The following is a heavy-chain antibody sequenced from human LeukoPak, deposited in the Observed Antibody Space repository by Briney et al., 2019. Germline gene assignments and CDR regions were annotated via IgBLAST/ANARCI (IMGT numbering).Heavy chain of an antibody. J-gene: IGHJ4*02. CDR2: IYYSGST. V-gene: IGHV4-31*03. CDR3: ARADCSGGSCYSESSTFDY. D-gene: IGHD2-15*01. Sequence: SETLSLTCTVSGGSISSGGYYWSWIRQHPGKGLEWIGYIYYSGSTYYNPSLKSRVTISVDTSKNQFSLKLSSVTAADTAVYYCARADCSGGSCYSESSTFDYWGQGTLVTVSS. CDR1: GGSISSGGYY.